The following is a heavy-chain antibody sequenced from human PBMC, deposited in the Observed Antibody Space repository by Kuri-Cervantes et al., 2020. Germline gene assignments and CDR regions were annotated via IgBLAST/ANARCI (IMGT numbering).Heavy chain of an antibody. D-gene: IGHD6-13*01. CDR1: GFTFSSYS. CDR3: ARDLTSSSWSNWFDP. V-gene: IGHV3-21*01. J-gene: IGHJ5*02. Sequence: GESLKISCAASGFTFSSYSMNWVRQAPGKGLEWVSSISSSSSYIYYADSVKGRFTISRDNAKNSLYLQMNSLRAEDTAVYYCARDLTSSSWSNWFDPWGQGTLVTVSS. CDR2: ISSSSSYI.